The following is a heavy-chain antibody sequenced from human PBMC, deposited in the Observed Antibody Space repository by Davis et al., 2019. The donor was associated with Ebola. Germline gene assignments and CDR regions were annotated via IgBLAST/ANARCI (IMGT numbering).Heavy chain of an antibody. CDR1: GYSFTSYW. CDR3: ARREGSSNYYYYGMDV. CDR2: IYPGDSDT. J-gene: IGHJ6*02. Sequence: GESLKISCKGSGYSFTSYWIGWVRQMPGKGLEWMGIIYPGDSDTRYSPSFQGQVTTSADKSISTAYLQWSSLKASDTAMYYCARREGSSNYYYYGMDVWGQGTTVTVSS. D-gene: IGHD6-6*01. V-gene: IGHV5-51*01.